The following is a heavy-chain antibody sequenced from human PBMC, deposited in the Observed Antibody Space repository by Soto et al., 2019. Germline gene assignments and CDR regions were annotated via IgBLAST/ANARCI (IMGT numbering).Heavy chain of an antibody. CDR2: ISYDGSNK. V-gene: IGHV3-30-3*01. CDR3: ARSYSSGWSIGY. Sequence: GGSLRLSCAASGLTFSSYAMHWVRQAPGKGLEWVAVISYDGSNKYYADSVKGRFTISRDNSKNTLYLQMNSLRAEDTAVYYCARSYSSGWSIGYWGQGTLVTVSS. J-gene: IGHJ4*02. CDR1: GLTFSSYA. D-gene: IGHD6-19*01.